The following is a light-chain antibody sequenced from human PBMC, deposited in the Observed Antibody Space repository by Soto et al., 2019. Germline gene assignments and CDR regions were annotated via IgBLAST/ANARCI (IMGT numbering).Light chain of an antibody. Sequence: EIVVTQSPATLSVSPGERVTLSCRASESLSTYLAWYQQKPGQAPRLLIYGASTKATGIPARFSGSGSATDFTLTISSLQSEAFAVYYCQSYNDWPFTFGQGTKVDIK. CDR1: ESLSTY. V-gene: IGKV3-15*01. CDR2: GAS. CDR3: QSYNDWPFT. J-gene: IGKJ2*01.